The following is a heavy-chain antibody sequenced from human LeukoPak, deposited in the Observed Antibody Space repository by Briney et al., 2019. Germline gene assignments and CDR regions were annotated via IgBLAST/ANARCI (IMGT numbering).Heavy chain of an antibody. V-gene: IGHV3-23*01. D-gene: IGHD6-6*01. J-gene: IGHJ4*02. CDR1: GFTFSSYA. CDR2: ISGGGDST. Sequence: GSLRLSCAASGFTFSSYAMSWVRQAPGKGLEWVSAISGGGDSTYYADSVKGRFTISRDNSKNTLYLQMNSLRAEDTAVYYCAKAGDSSSSPLFLDWGQGTLVTVSS. CDR3: AKAGDSSSSPLFLD.